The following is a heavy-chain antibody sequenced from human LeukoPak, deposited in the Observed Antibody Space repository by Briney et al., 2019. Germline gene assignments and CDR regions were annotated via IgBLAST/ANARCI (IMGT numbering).Heavy chain of an antibody. Sequence: SETLSLTCTVSSGSINSDGYYWSWIRQPAGKGLEWIGRVYSSGSAKYSPSLKSRVIISIDTSKNQFSLRLSSVTAADTAVYYCARVYRKDVYNFDGFDIWGQGTMVTVS. CDR1: SGSINSDGYY. J-gene: IGHJ3*02. CDR3: ARVYRKDVYNFDGFDI. D-gene: IGHD5-24*01. CDR2: VYSSGSA. V-gene: IGHV4-61*02.